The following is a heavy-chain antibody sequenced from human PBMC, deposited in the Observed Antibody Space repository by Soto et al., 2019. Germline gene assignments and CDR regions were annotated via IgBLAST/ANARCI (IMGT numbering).Heavy chain of an antibody. Sequence: SVKVSCKASGGTFSSYAISWVRQAPGQGLEWMGGIIPIFGTANYAQSFQGRVTMTGDTSISTVYMELSRLRFDDTAVYYCARVIRGAYYNSPLDAWGQGTVVTVSS. D-gene: IGHD3-10*01. CDR3: ARVIRGAYYNSPLDA. CDR2: IIPIFGTA. J-gene: IGHJ5*02. V-gene: IGHV1-69*06. CDR1: GGTFSSYA.